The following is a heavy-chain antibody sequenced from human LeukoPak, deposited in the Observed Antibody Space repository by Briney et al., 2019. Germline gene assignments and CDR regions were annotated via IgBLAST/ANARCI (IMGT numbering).Heavy chain of an antibody. CDR3: TTDRHYDILTGYYQDRWFDP. CDR1: GFTFSNAW. CDR2: IKSKTDGGTT. D-gene: IGHD3-9*01. Sequence: GGSLRLSCAASGFTFSNAWMSWVRQAPGKGLEWVGRIKSKTDGGTTDYAAPVKGRFTISRDDSKNTLYLQMNSLKTEDTAVYYCTTDRHYDILTGYYQDRWFDPWGQGTLVTVSS. J-gene: IGHJ5*02. V-gene: IGHV3-15*01.